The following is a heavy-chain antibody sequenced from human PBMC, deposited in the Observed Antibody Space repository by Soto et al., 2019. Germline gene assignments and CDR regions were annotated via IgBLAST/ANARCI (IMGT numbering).Heavy chain of an antibody. J-gene: IGHJ5*02. CDR2: ISSSSSYI. Sequence: PGGALRLSCAASGFTFSSYSMNWVRQAPGKGLEWVSSISSSSSYIYYADSVKGRFTISRDNAKNSLYLQMNSLRAEDTAVYYCARDLKYSSSLKGPWLDPWGQGTLVTVSS. CDR1: GFTFSSYS. D-gene: IGHD6-6*01. CDR3: ARDLKYSSSLKGPWLDP. V-gene: IGHV3-21*01.